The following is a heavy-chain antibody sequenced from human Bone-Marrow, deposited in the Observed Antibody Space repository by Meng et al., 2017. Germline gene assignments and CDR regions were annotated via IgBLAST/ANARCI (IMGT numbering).Heavy chain of an antibody. CDR2: RNQDGSGK. D-gene: IGHD3-10*01. CDR3: ASRYMLWFGELLAPTDY. J-gene: IGHJ4*02. CDR1: GFTFSSYW. V-gene: IGHV3-7*01. Sequence: GGSLRLSCAASGFTFSSYWMSWVRQAPGKGLEWVANRNQDGSGKYYVDSVKGRFTISRDNAKNSLYLQMNSLRAEDTAVYYCASRYMLWFGELLAPTDYGGQGTLVTV.